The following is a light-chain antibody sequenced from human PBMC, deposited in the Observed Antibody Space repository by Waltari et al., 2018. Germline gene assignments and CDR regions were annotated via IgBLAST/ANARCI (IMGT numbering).Light chain of an antibody. Sequence: QSALTQPRSVSGSPGQSVTISCTGTGSDVGDFNSVSWYQQHPGKAPKLVIFDVTKRPSGVPDRFSGSKSGTSASLTVSGLQAEDEADYYCCSYAGIWVFGGGTKLTDL. CDR1: GSDVGDFNS. CDR3: CSYAGIWV. CDR2: DVT. J-gene: IGLJ3*02. V-gene: IGLV2-11*01.